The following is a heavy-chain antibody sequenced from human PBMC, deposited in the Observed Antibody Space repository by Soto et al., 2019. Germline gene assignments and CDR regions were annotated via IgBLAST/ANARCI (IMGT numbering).Heavy chain of an antibody. CDR3: ARDFYPLAYYFDY. CDR1: GYRFTNHG. J-gene: IGHJ4*02. Sequence: ASVKVSCKASGYRFTNHGISWVRQAPGQGLEWMGWISGNDGKTKYARKFQGRVTMTTDTSTRTVYMEMNGLRHDDTAVYYCARDFYPLAYYFDYWGQGTLVTVSS. V-gene: IGHV1-18*01. CDR2: ISGNDGKT.